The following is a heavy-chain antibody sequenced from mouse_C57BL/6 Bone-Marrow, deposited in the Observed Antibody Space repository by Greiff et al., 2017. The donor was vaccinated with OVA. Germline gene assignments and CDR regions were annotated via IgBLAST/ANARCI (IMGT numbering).Heavy chain of an antibody. CDR2: IHPNSGST. CDR3: ARETTVVARRYFDY. D-gene: IGHD1-1*01. Sequence: QVQLQQPGAELVKPGASVKLSCKASGYTFTSYWMHWVKQRPGQGLEWIGMIHPNSGSTNYNEKFKSKATLTVDKSSSTAYMQLSSLTSEDSAVYYCARETTVVARRYFDYWAKAPLSQSPQ. CDR1: GYTFTSYW. J-gene: IGHJ2*01. V-gene: IGHV1-64*01.